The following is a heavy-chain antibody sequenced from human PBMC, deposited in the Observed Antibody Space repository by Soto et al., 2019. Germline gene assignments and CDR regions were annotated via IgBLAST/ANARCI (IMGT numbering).Heavy chain of an antibody. CDR3: ARGQGYCSGGSCRRSWFDP. J-gene: IGHJ5*02. Sequence: QVQLVQSGAEVKKPGSSVKVSCKASGGTFSSYAISWVRQAPGQGLEWMGGIIPIFGTANYAQKFQGRVTITADESTSTDYMELSSLRSEDTAVYYCARGQGYCSGGSCRRSWFDPWGQGTLVTVSS. CDR2: IIPIFGTA. V-gene: IGHV1-69*01. D-gene: IGHD2-15*01. CDR1: GGTFSSYA.